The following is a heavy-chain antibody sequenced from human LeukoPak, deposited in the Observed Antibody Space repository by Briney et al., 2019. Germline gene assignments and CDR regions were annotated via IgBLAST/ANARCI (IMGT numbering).Heavy chain of an antibody. CDR1: GYTFTSYG. V-gene: IGHV1-18*01. Sequence: GSVKVSCKASGYTFTSYGISWVRQAPGQGLEWMGWTSAYNGNTNYAQKLQGRVTMTTDTSTSTAYMELRSLRSDDTAVYYCARLYSSSPNLDYWGQGTLVTVSS. D-gene: IGHD6-13*01. CDR3: ARLYSSSPNLDY. J-gene: IGHJ4*02. CDR2: TSAYNGNT.